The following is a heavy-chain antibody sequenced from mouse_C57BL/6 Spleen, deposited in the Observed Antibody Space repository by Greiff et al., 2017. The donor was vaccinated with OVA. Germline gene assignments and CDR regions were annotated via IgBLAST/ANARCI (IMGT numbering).Heavy chain of an antibody. V-gene: IGHV14-2*01. CDR2: IDPEDGET. CDR1: GFNIKDYY. J-gene: IGHJ3*01. Sequence: EVQRVESGAELVKPGASVKLSCTASGFNIKDYYMHWVKQRTEQGLEWIGRIDPEDGETKYAPKFQGKATITADTSSNTAYLQLSSLTSEDTAVYYCAKWAYSNDVAGFAYWGQGTLVTVSA. D-gene: IGHD2-12*01. CDR3: AKWAYSNDVAGFAY.